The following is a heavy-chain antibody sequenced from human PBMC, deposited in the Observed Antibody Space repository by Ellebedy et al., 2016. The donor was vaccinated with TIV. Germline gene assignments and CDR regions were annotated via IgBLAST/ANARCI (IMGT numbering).Heavy chain of an antibody. CDR1: GGSISSGGYY. Sequence: SETLSLXXTVSGGSISSGGYYWSWVRQHPGKGLEWIGYIYYSGNTYYNPSLQSRVTISIDTSKNEFSLNLSSVTAADTAVYYCARSLGGPYYFDNWGQGTLVTVSS. CDR2: IYYSGNT. D-gene: IGHD3-16*01. V-gene: IGHV4-31*03. J-gene: IGHJ4*02. CDR3: ARSLGGPYYFDN.